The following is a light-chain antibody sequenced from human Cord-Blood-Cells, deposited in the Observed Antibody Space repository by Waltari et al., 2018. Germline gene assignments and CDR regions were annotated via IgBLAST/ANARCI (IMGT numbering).Light chain of an antibody. CDR2: SNN. J-gene: IGLJ3*02. CDR3: AAWDDSLNGPV. Sequence: QSVLTQPPSASGTPGPRVTISCSGCSSNIGRHTVNWYQQLPGTAPKLLIYSNNQRPSGVPDRFSGSKSGTSASLAISGLQSEDEADYYCAAWDDSLNGPVFGGGTKLTVL. V-gene: IGLV1-44*01. CDR1: SSNIGRHT.